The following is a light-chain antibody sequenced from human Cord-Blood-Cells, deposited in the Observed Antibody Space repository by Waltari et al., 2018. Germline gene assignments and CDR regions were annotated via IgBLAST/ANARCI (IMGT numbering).Light chain of an antibody. Sequence: EIVLTQSPATLSLSPGEGATLSCRACQSLSSYLAWYQQKPGQAPSLLIYDASNRATGIPARFSGSGSGTDLNLTISSLEPEDFEVYYCQQRSNWPPIPFGQGTRRESK. V-gene: IGKV3-11*01. CDR1: QSLSSY. CDR2: DAS. J-gene: IGKJ5*01. CDR3: QQRSNWPPIP.